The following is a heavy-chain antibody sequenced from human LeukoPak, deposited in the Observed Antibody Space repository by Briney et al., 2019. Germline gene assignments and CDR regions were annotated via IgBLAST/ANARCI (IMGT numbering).Heavy chain of an antibody. J-gene: IGHJ4*02. CDR1: GGSISSYY. CDR3: ARGLTRGAFDH. V-gene: IGHV4-59*01. Sequence: SETLSLTGTVSGGSISSYYWSWIRQPPGKGLEWIGYIYYSGSTNYNPSLKSRVTISVDTSKNQFSLKMSSVTAAETAVYYCARGLTRGAFDHWGQGPLVPVSS. D-gene: IGHD4-23*01. CDR2: IYYSGST.